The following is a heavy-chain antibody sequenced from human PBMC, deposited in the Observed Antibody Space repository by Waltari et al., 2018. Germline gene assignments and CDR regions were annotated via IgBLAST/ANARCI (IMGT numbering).Heavy chain of an antibody. CDR2: TSSSGGST. J-gene: IGHJ4*02. V-gene: IGHV3-23*04. CDR1: GFTFSIYA. CDR3: AGLVVPAAMIIDY. Sequence: EVQLVESGGGLVQRGGSLRLSCAASGFTFSIYAMSWVRQAPGQGLGRVPGTSSSGGSTYDEESVKGRFTITRDNSKNTLYLQMNRLRAEDTAVYCCAGLVVPAAMIIDYWGQGTLVTVSS. D-gene: IGHD2-2*01.